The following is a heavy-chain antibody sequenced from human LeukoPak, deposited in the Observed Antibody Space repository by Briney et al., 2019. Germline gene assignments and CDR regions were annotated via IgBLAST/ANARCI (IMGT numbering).Heavy chain of an antibody. CDR1: GYTFTSYG. V-gene: IGHV1-18*01. Sequence: ASVKVSCKASGYTFTSYGISWVRQAPGQGLEWMGWISAYNGNTNYAQKLQGRVTMTTDTSTSTAYMELRSLRSDDTAAYYCAKSQLGYCSSTSCFYYYHYYMDVWGKGTTVTVSS. J-gene: IGHJ6*03. CDR3: AKSQLGYCSSTSCFYYYHYYMDV. CDR2: ISAYNGNT. D-gene: IGHD2-2*01.